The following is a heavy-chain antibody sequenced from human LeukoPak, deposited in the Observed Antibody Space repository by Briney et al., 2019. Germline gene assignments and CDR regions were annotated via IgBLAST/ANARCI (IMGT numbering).Heavy chain of an antibody. J-gene: IGHJ4*02. V-gene: IGHV3-21*01. Sequence: GGSLRLSCAASGFTFSSYSMNWVRQAPGKGLEWVSSISSSSSYIYYADSVKGRFTISRDNAKNSLYLQMNSLRAEDTAVYYCARGFQRGYSGYNIFDYWGQGTLVTVSS. D-gene: IGHD5-12*01. CDR1: GFTFSSYS. CDR3: ARGFQRGYSGYNIFDY. CDR2: ISSSSSYI.